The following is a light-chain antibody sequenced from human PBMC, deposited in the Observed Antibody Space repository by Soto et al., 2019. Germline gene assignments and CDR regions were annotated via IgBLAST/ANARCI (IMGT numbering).Light chain of an antibody. CDR3: QQYETFSGT. Sequence: DIQMTQSPSTLSASVGDRVTITCWASQSIGSWLAWHQQKPGKAPKLLIYDATYLESGVPSRFSGSGSGTKFTLTIASLQPDDFATYYCQQYETFSGTFGPGTRWIS. J-gene: IGKJ1*01. CDR1: QSIGSW. V-gene: IGKV1-5*01. CDR2: DAT.